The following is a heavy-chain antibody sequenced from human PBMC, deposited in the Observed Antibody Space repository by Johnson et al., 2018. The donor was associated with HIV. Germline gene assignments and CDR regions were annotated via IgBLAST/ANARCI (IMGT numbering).Heavy chain of an antibody. V-gene: IGHV3-33*06. Sequence: QMLLVESGGGVVQPGRSLRLSCAASGFTFSSYGMHWVRQAPGKGLEWVAVIWYDGSNKYYADSVKGRFTISRDNSKNTMYLQMNSLRAEDTAVYYCAKSPGKDHGGNSGGIDIWGQGTMVTVSA. CDR3: AKSPGKDHGGNSGGIDI. J-gene: IGHJ3*02. D-gene: IGHD4-23*01. CDR2: IWYDGSNK. CDR1: GFTFSSYG.